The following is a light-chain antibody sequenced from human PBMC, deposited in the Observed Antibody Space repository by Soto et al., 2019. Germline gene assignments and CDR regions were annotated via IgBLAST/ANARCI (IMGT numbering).Light chain of an antibody. J-gene: IGLJ2*01. CDR2: EVS. Sequence: QSVLTQPASVSGSPGQSITISCTGTGSDVGGYNYVSWYQHHPGKAPKLMIYEVSNRPSGVSNRFSGSKSGNTASLTISGLQVEDEADYYCSSYTSSSTTHLVFGGGTKVTVL. V-gene: IGLV2-14*01. CDR1: GSDVGGYNY. CDR3: SSYTSSSTTHLV.